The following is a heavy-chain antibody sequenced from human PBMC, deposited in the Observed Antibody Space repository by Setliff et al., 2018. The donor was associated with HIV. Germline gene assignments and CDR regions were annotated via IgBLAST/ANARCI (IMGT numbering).Heavy chain of an antibody. CDR1: GFTFSNAW. Sequence: LSCAASGFTFSNAWMSWVRQAPGKGLEWVGRIKSKSDDGTTDYAAPVKGRFTISRDDSKNTLYLQMKSLKTEDTAVYYCTTEVFRQWLVGDYWGQGTLVTVSS. CDR2: IKSKSDDGTT. V-gene: IGHV3-15*01. J-gene: IGHJ4*02. CDR3: TTEVFRQWLVGDY. D-gene: IGHD6-19*01.